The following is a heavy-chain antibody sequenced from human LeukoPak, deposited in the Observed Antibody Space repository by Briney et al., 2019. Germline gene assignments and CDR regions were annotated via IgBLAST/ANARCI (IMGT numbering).Heavy chain of an antibody. CDR1: GFISSSYW. D-gene: IGHD4-17*01. CDR3: ARSRTYGDYGRGLDY. CDR2: INTDGFST. Sequence: GGSLRLSCAASGFISSSYWMHWVRQPPGKGLVYIACINTDGFSTSYADSVRGRFTISRDNAKNTLYLQMNSLRAEDTAVYYCARSRTYGDYGRGLDYWGQGTLVTVSS. V-gene: IGHV3-74*01. J-gene: IGHJ4*02.